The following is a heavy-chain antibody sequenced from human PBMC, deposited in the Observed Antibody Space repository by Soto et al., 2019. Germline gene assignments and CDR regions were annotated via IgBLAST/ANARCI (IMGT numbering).Heavy chain of an antibody. V-gene: IGHV1-69*01. Sequence: QVQLVQSGAEVKKPGSSVKVSCKASGGTFSSYSINWVRQAPGQGLEWMGGIIPIFGTANYAQKFQGRVTLTADESTSTAHMELSSLRNEDTAVYYCARPFQSWPGGWYFELWGRGTLVTVSP. CDR3: ARPFQSWPGGWYFEL. J-gene: IGHJ2*01. CDR2: IIPIFGTA. CDR1: GGTFSSYS. D-gene: IGHD3-16*01.